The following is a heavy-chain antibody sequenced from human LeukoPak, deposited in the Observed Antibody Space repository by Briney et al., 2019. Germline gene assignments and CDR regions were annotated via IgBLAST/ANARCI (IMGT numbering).Heavy chain of an antibody. Sequence: TGGSLRLSCAASGFTFSNAWMSWVRQAPGKGLEWVGRIKSKTDGGTTDYAAPVKGRFTISRDDSKNTLYLQMNSLKTEDTAVYYCTTAENLHYYGSGSRYWYFDLWGRGTLVTVSS. D-gene: IGHD3-10*01. CDR3: TTAENLHYYGSGSRYWYFDL. J-gene: IGHJ2*01. CDR2: IKSKTDGGTT. V-gene: IGHV3-15*01. CDR1: GFTFSNAW.